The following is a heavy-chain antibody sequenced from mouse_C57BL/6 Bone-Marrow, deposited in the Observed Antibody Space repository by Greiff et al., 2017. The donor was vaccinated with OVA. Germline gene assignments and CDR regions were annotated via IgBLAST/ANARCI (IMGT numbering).Heavy chain of an antibody. CDR2: INYDGSST. CDR1: GFTFSDYY. D-gene: IGHD4-1*02. J-gene: IGHJ2*01. V-gene: IGHV5-16*01. Sequence: DVKVEESGGGLVKPGGSLKLSCTASGFTFSDYYMAWVRQVPEKGLEWVANINYDGSSTYYLDSLKSRFIISRDNAKNILYLQMSSLKSEDTATYYCARESTGFDYWGQGTTLTVSS. CDR3: ARESTGFDY.